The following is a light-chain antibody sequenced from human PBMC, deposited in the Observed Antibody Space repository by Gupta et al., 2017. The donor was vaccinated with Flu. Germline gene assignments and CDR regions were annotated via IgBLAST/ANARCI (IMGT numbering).Light chain of an antibody. CDR2: RNN. Sequence: SLLTQPPSAPGTPAPRVTISCSGSSSNIGSNYVDWYQQLPGTAPKLLIYRNNQRPSGVPDRFSGSRSGTSASLAISGLRSEDEADYYCAAWDDSLSGPMFGGGTKLTVL. CDR3: AAWDDSLSGPM. CDR1: SSNIGSNY. J-gene: IGLJ3*02. V-gene: IGLV1-47*01.